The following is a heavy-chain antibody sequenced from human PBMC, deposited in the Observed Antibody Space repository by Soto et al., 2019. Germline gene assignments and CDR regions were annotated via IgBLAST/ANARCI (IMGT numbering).Heavy chain of an antibody. CDR2: IYHRGTT. CDR3: AKSAHIAVDWFDP. V-gene: IGHV4-31*03. D-gene: IGHD6-13*01. CDR1: GVSISSVDYY. Sequence: PSETLSLTCTVSGVSISSVDYYWSWIRQYPGKGLEWIGYIYHRGTTYYNPSLRSRITTSIDTSKNQFSLKLSSVTAADTAVYYCAKSAHIAVDWFDPWVQGTLVTVSS. J-gene: IGHJ5*02.